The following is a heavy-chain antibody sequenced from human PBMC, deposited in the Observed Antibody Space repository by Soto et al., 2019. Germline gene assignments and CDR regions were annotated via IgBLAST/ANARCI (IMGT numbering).Heavy chain of an antibody. D-gene: IGHD2-15*01. Sequence: SETLSLTCAVYGGSFSGYYWSWIRQPPGKGLEWIGEINHSGSTNYNPSLKSRVTISVDTSKNQFSLKLSSVTAADTAVYYCARGMGGYYTHCSGGSCYSASDYWGQGTLVTVSS. CDR1: GGSFSGYY. J-gene: IGHJ4*02. V-gene: IGHV4-34*01. CDR3: ARGMGGYYTHCSGGSCYSASDY. CDR2: INHSGST.